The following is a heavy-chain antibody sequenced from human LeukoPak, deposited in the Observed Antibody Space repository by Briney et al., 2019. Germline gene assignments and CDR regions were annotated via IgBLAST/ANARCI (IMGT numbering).Heavy chain of an antibody. CDR1: GGSISSYY. V-gene: IGHV4-59*01. CDR3: ARTIIAAAVNFYYYYYYMDV. Sequence: PSETLSLTCTVSGGSISSYYWSWIRQPPGKGLEWIGYIYYSGSTNYNPSLKSRVTISVDTSKNQFSLKLSSVTAADTAVYYCARTIIAAAVNFYYYYYYMDVWGKGTTVTVSS. D-gene: IGHD6-13*01. J-gene: IGHJ6*03. CDR2: IYYSGST.